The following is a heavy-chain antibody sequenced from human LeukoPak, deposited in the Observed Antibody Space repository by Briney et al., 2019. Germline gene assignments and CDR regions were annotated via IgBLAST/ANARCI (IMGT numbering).Heavy chain of an antibody. V-gene: IGHV5-51*01. D-gene: IGHD6-13*01. CDR1: GYTFASYW. CDR2: IYPGDSDT. CDR3: ARQAQIYRGSYYFDY. J-gene: IGHJ4*02. Sequence: GESLKISCQGSGYTFASYWNGWVRQMPGKGLEWMGIIYPGDSDTRYGPSFQGQVTISADKSITTAYLQFSSLKASDTAMYYCARQAQIYRGSYYFDYWGQGTLVTVSS.